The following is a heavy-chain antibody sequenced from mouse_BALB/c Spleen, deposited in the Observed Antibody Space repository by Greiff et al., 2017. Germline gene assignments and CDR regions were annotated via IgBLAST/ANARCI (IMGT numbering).Heavy chain of an antibody. D-gene: IGHD1-1*01. J-gene: IGHJ2*01. Sequence: VQLKQSGPGLVKPSQSLSLTCTVTGYSITSDYAWNWIRQFPGNKLEWMGYISYSGSTSYNPSLKSRISITRDTSKNQFFLQLNSVTTEDTATYYCARYGTTFDYWGQGTTLTVSS. CDR3: ARYGTTFDY. CDR1: GYSITSDYA. V-gene: IGHV3-2*02. CDR2: ISYSGST.